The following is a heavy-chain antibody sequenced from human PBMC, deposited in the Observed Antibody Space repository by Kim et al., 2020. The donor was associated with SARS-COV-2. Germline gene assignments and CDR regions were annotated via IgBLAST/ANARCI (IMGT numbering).Heavy chain of an antibody. CDR3: ARLSYSSSSQNFDY. D-gene: IGHD6-6*01. Sequence: NPSLKSRVTISRDTSKNQFSLRLSSVTAADTAVYYCARLSYSSSSQNFDYWGQGTLVTVSS. V-gene: IGHV4-59*08. J-gene: IGHJ4*02.